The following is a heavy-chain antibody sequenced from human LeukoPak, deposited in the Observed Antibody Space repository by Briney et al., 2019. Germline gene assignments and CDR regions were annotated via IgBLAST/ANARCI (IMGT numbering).Heavy chain of an antibody. V-gene: IGHV3-23*01. J-gene: IGHJ4*02. CDR3: AKSAEDIVVVVAAPFDY. CDR1: GFTFSSWA. CDR2: FSGSGGST. D-gene: IGHD2-15*01. Sequence: GGPLRLSCGASGFTFSSWAMSWVRKAPGKVLGWVSVFSGSGGSTYYADSVKGRFTISRDNSKNTLYLQMNSLRAEDTAVYYCAKSAEDIVVVVAAPFDYWGQGTLVTVSS.